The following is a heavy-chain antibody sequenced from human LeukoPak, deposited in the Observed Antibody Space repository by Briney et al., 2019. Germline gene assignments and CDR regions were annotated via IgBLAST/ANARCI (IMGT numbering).Heavy chain of an antibody. V-gene: IGHV2-5*01. CDR1: GFSLSTSGVG. J-gene: IGHJ3*02. CDR2: IYWNDDK. CDR3: AHSEGIPARLAAFDI. D-gene: IGHD6-6*01. Sequence: ESGPTLVKPTQTLTLTCTFSGFSLSTSGVGVGWVRQPPGKALEWLALIYWNDDKRYSPSLKSRITITQDTSKNPVILTMTNMAPVDTATYYCAHSEGIPARLAAFDIWGEGTMVTVSS.